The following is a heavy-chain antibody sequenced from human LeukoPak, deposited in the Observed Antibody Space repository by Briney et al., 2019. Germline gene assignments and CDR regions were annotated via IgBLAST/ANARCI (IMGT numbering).Heavy chain of an antibody. CDR1: GFTFDDYG. Sequence: RPGGSLRLSCAASGFTFDDYGMSWVRQVPGRGLEWVSNIEWNGGSTRYADSVKGRFTISRDNAKNSLYLQMNSLRAEDTAFYYCARDGDYTYLDYWGQGTLVTVSS. CDR2: IEWNGGST. D-gene: IGHD4-11*01. V-gene: IGHV3-20*04. J-gene: IGHJ4*02. CDR3: ARDGDYTYLDY.